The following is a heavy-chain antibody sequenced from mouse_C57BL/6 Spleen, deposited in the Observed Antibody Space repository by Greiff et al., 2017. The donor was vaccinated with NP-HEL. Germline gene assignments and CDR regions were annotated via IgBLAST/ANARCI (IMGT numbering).Heavy chain of an antibody. CDR2: IYPRSGNT. Sequence: QVQLQQSGAELARPGASVKLSCKASGYTFTSYGISWVKQRTGQGLEWIGEIYPRSGNTYYNEKFKGKATLTADKSSSTAYMELRSLTSEDSAVYFCARAESYYSNYGWYFDVWGTGTTVTVSS. J-gene: IGHJ1*03. CDR3: ARAESYYSNYGWYFDV. V-gene: IGHV1-81*01. D-gene: IGHD2-5*01. CDR1: GYTFTSYG.